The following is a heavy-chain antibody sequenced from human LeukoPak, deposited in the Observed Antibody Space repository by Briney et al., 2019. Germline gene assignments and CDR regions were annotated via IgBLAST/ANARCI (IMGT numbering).Heavy chain of an antibody. CDR3: ARGRITIFGVVIIFEGDAFDI. D-gene: IGHD3-3*01. CDR1: GFTFSSYW. CDR2: IKQDGSEK. Sequence: GGSLRLSCAASGFTFSSYWMSWVRQAPGKGLEWVANIKQDGSEKYYVDSVKGRFTISRDNAKNSLYLQMNSLRAEDTAVYYCARGRITIFGVVIIFEGDAFDIWGQGTMVTVSS. J-gene: IGHJ3*02. V-gene: IGHV3-7*01.